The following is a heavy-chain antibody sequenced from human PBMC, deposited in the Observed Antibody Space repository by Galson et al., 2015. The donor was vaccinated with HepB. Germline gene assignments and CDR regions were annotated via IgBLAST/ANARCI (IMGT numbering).Heavy chain of an antibody. V-gene: IGHV1-69*10. CDR3: ARDVSGEFVWFDP. CDR1: GGTFSSYA. Sequence: SVKVSCKASGGTFSSYAISWVRQAPGQGLEWMGGIIPIFGIANYAQKFQGRVTITADKSTSTAYMELSSLRSEDTAVYYCARDVSGEFVWFDPWGQGTLVTVSS. J-gene: IGHJ5*02. D-gene: IGHD3-10*01. CDR2: IIPIFGIA.